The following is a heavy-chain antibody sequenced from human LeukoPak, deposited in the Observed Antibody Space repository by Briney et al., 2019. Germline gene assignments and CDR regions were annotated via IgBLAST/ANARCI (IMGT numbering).Heavy chain of an antibody. CDR1: GFTFSSYA. CDR3: ARGYCSSTSCSQGDWFDP. J-gene: IGHJ5*02. Sequence: GGSLRLSCAASGFTFSSYAMSWVRQAPGKGLEWVSVISGSGDSTYYADSVKGRFTISRDKSKNTLYLQMNSLRAEDTAMYYCARGYCSSTSCSQGDWFDPWGQGTLVTVSS. D-gene: IGHD2-2*01. V-gene: IGHV3-23*01. CDR2: ISGSGDST.